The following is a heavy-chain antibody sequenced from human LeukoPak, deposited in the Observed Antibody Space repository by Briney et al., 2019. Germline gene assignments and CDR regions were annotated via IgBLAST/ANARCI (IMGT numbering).Heavy chain of an antibody. CDR1: GFTFSSYG. CDR3: AKLSGGGYSNHNWFDP. Sequence: PGGSLRLSCAASGFTFSSYGMHWVRQAPGKGLEWVAVISYDGSNKYYADSVKGRFTISRDNSKSTVYLQMNSLRAEDTAVYYCAKLSGGGYSNHNWFDPWGQGTPVAVSS. D-gene: IGHD4-11*01. CDR2: ISYDGSNK. J-gene: IGHJ5*02. V-gene: IGHV3-30*18.